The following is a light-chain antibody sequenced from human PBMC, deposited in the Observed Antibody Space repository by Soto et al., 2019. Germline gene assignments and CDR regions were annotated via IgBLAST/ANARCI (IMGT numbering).Light chain of an antibody. V-gene: IGKV1-39*01. CDR3: QQSYIIPRT. CDR2: AAS. J-gene: IGKJ2*01. Sequence: DIQMTQSPSSLSASVGDRVTITCRASQSISTYLHWYQQKSGKAPRLLIYAASSLQGGVPSRFSGSGSGTDFTLTITSLQPEDFATYYCQQSYIIPRTFGQGTKLEIK. CDR1: QSISTY.